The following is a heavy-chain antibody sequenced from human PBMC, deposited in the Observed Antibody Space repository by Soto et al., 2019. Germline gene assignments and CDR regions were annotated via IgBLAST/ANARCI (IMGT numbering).Heavy chain of an antibody. D-gene: IGHD4-17*01. V-gene: IGHV1-24*01. J-gene: IGHJ5*02. CDR3: TTYHGDYNFDH. CDR2: FDPDEAET. Sequence: ASVKVSCKVSGYTLNEVAMHWVQQAPGKGLEWLGGFDPDEAETIYAQHFQGRVTMTEDTSTDTVYMELSSLRSEDTALYFCTTYHGDYNFDHWGQGTLVTVSS. CDR1: GYTLNEVA.